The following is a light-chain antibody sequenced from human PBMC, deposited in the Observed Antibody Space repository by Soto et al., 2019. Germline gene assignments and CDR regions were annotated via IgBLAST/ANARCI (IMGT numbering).Light chain of an antibody. CDR3: CSYAGSYTVL. J-gene: IGLJ2*01. V-gene: IGLV2-11*01. Sequence: QSVLTQPRSVSGSPGQSVTISRTGTSSDVGGYKYVSWYQQHPGKVPNLIIYDVSERPSGVPDRFSGSKSGNTASLSISGLQAEDEADYYCCSYAGSYTVLFGGGTKLTVL. CDR1: SSDVGGYKY. CDR2: DVS.